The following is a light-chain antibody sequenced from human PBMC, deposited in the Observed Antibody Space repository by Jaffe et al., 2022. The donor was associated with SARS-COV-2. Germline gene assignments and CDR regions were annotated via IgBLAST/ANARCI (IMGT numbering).Light chain of an antibody. CDR2: GAS. Sequence: EIVMTQSPATLSVSPGERATLSCRASQTIYSSLAWLQQKPGQTPRLLIYGASARATGIPARFSGSGSGTEFTLTISSLQSEDFAVYYCQQYSDWPITFGQGTRLEIK. J-gene: IGKJ5*01. CDR3: QQYSDWPIT. CDR1: QTIYSS. V-gene: IGKV3-15*01.